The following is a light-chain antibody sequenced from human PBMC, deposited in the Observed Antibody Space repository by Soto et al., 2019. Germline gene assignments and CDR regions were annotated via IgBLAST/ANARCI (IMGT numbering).Light chain of an antibody. CDR3: HQYGSSPKT. CDR2: DAS. V-gene: IGKV3D-20*01. Sequence: EIVLTQSPATLSLSPGERATLSCGASQSVSSSYLAWYQQKPGLAPRLLIYDASSRATGIPDRFSGSGSGTDFTLTISRLEPEDFAVYYCHQYGSSPKTFGQGTKVEIE. J-gene: IGKJ1*01. CDR1: QSVSSSY.